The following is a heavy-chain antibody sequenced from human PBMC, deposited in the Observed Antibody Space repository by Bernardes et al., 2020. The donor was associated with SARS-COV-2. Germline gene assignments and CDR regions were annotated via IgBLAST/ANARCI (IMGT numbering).Heavy chain of an antibody. CDR2: ISAYNGNT. CDR3: ARGPTAVTTRSPSSKYGMDV. J-gene: IGHJ6*02. CDR1: GYTFTSYG. D-gene: IGHD4-17*01. Sequence: ASVKVSCKASGYTFTSYGISWVRQAPGQGLEWMGWISAYNGNTNYAQKLQGRVTMTTDTSTSTAYMELRSLRSDDTAVYYCARGPTAVTTRSPSSKYGMDVWGQGTTVTVSS. V-gene: IGHV1-18*01.